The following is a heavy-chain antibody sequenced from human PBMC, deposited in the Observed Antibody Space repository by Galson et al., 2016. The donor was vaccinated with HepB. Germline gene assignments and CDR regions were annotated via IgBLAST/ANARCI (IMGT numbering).Heavy chain of an antibody. CDR2: IWYDGSLK. D-gene: IGHD1-14*01. V-gene: IGHV3-33*01. Sequence: SLRLSCAASGFISSSYAMHWVRQAPGKGLEWVAVIWYDGSLKYYADSVKGRFTISRDNSKNTLYLQMNSLRAEDTAVYYCARDYRSIPPAYYFDYWGQGTLVTVSS. CDR1: GFISSSYA. CDR3: ARDYRSIPPAYYFDY. J-gene: IGHJ4*02.